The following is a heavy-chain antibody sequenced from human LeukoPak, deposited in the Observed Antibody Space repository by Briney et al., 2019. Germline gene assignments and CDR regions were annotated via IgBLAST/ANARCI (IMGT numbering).Heavy chain of an antibody. J-gene: IGHJ6*04. CDR2: MYHNRGT. D-gene: IGHD3-10*01. V-gene: IGHV4-38-2*01. CDR1: GYSISSGYY. CDR3: ASYYASGVSAYDYFGMDV. Sequence: PSETLSLTCAVSGYSISSGYYWGWIRQPPGKGLEWIGSMYHNRGTYYNPSLKSRVTISMDTSKNRFSLRLSSVTAADTAVYYCASYYASGVSAYDYFGMDVWGKGTTVTVSS.